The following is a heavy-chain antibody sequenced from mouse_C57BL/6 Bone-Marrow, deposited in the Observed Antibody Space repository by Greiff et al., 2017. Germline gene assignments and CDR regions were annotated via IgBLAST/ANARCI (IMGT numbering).Heavy chain of an antibody. CDR3: SRQVTTVLATKYFDV. V-gene: IGHV5-9*01. CDR1: GFTFSSYT. CDR2: ISGGGGNT. J-gene: IGHJ1*03. D-gene: IGHD1-1*01. Sequence: EVKLVESGGGLVKPGGSLKLSCAASGFTFSSYTMSWVRQTPEKRLQWVAAISGGGGNTYYPDSVKGRFTISRDNDKNILYLQMSSLRSKDTALYYCSRQVTTVLATKYFDVWGTGTTVTVSS.